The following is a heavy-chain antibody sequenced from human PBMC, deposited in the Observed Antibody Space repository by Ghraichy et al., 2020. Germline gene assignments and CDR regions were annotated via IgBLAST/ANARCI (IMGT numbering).Heavy chain of an antibody. V-gene: IGHV3-7*01. Sequence: GGSLRLSCATSGFTFSNYWMSWVRQAPGKGLEWVANIKDDGSEKFYVDSVKGRFTISRDNVKNSLYLQMNSLRAEDTAVYYCANVITIFEWGQGTLVTVSS. J-gene: IGHJ4*02. CDR1: GFTFSNYW. D-gene: IGHD3-3*01. CDR3: ANVITIFE. CDR2: IKDDGSEK.